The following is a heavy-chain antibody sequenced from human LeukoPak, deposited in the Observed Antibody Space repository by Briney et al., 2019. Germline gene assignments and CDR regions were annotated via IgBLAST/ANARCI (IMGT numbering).Heavy chain of an antibody. V-gene: IGHV4-59*01. Sequence: SETLSLTCTVSGGSISSYYWSWIRQPPGKGLEWIGYIYYSGSTNYNPSLKSRVTISVDTSKNQFSLKLSSVTAADAPVYYCARGYGSGSYYTPYYYYYGMDVWGQGTTVTVSS. CDR3: ARGYGSGSYYTPYYYYYGMDV. CDR1: GGSISSYY. CDR2: IYYSGST. J-gene: IGHJ6*02. D-gene: IGHD3-10*01.